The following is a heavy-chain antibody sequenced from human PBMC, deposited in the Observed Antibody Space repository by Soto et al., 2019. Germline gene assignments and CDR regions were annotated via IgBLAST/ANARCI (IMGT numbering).Heavy chain of an antibody. CDR3: SRVYCSGGGCYGIDY. Sequence: QVQLVQSGAEVKKPGASVKVSCKASGYTFTSYYMHWVRQAPGQGLEWMGIISPSGGSTTYAQKCQGRVRMTRDTSTGTFYMELSSLRSEDTAVYYCSRVYCSGGGCYGIDYWGQGTLVTVSS. D-gene: IGHD2-15*01. CDR1: GYTFTSYY. CDR2: ISPSGGST. V-gene: IGHV1-46*01. J-gene: IGHJ4*02.